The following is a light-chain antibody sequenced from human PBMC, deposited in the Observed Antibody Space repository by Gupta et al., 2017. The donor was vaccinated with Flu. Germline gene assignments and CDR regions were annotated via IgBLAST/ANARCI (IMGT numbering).Light chain of an antibody. CDR3: QSADSTSTYYV. Sequence: GAALPNQYVYWFQKKPGQAPALLIYKDTERPSGIPERFSASGSGTTVTLTISGVQAEDEADYYCQSADSTSTYYVFGPGTKVTVL. V-gene: IGLV3-25*03. CDR2: KDT. J-gene: IGLJ1*01. CDR1: ALPNQY.